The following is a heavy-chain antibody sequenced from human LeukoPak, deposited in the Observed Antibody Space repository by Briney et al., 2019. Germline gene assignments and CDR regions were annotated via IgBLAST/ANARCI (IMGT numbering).Heavy chain of an antibody. Sequence: SETLSLTCAVYGGSFSGYYWSWIRQPPGKGLEWIGEINHSGSTNYNPSLKSRVTISVDTSKNQFSLKLSSVTAADTAVYYCARGRSGSWGLGYWGQGTLVTVSS. CDR2: INHSGST. CDR1: GGSFSGYY. J-gene: IGHJ4*02. CDR3: ARGRSGSWGLGY. V-gene: IGHV4-34*01. D-gene: IGHD1-26*01.